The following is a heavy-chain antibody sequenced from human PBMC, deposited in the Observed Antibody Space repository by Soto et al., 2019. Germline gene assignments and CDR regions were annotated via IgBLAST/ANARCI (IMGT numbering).Heavy chain of an antibody. CDR3: ARDDTDGSLDY. V-gene: IGHV1-69*08. D-gene: IGHD3-10*01. CDR2: IIPILGIA. Sequence: QVQLVQSGAEVKKPGSSVKVSCKASGGTFSSYTISWVRQAPGQGLEWMGRIIPILGIANYAQKFQGRVTXTXAKPTSTAYMELSSLRSEDTAVYYCARDDTDGSLDYWGQGTLVTVSS. CDR1: GGTFSSYT. J-gene: IGHJ4*02.